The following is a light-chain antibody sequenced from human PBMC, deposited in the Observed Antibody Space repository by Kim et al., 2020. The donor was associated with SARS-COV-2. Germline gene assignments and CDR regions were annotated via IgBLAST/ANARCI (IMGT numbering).Light chain of an antibody. V-gene: IGLV1-44*01. Sequence: GQRNIMSCSGGYSNIGDNTVTRYQQGPGPAAKLLIHSDHQRPTGVPDRFSGYKSGTSASLSITALQSDDEADYYCAAWDDSLNGYVFGAGTKVTVL. J-gene: IGLJ1*01. CDR2: SDH. CDR3: AAWDDSLNGYV. CDR1: YSNIGDNT.